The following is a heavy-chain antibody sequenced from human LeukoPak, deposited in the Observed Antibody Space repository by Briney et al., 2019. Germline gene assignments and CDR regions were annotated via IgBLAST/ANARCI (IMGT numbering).Heavy chain of an antibody. CDR1: GFTFSSYA. D-gene: IGHD1-26*01. V-gene: IGHV3-66*01. J-gene: IGHJ5*02. CDR2: IYSGSST. CDR3: ARGVGATVAGWFDP. Sequence: GGSLRLSCAASGFTFSSYAMHWVRQAPGKGLEWVAVIYSGSSTYYADSVKGRFTISRDNSKNTLYLQMNSLRAEDTAVYYCARGVGATVAGWFDPWGQGTLVTVSS.